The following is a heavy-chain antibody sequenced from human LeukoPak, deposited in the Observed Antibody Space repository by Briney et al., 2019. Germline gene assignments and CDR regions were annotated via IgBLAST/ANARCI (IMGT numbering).Heavy chain of an antibody. Sequence: GGSLRLSCAASGFTFSSYSMNWVRQAPGKGLEWVSSISSSSSYIYYADSVKGRFTISRDNAKNSLYLQMNSLRAEDTAVYYCARGYSSSWYYAFDIWGQGTMVTVSS. CDR3: ARGYSSSWYYAFDI. CDR1: GFTFSSYS. J-gene: IGHJ3*02. D-gene: IGHD6-13*01. V-gene: IGHV3-21*01. CDR2: ISSSSSYI.